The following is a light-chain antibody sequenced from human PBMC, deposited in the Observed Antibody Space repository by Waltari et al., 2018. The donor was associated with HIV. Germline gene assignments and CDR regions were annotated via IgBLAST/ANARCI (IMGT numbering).Light chain of an antibody. CDR1: QTIGDY. CDR2: STT. CDR3: EQIYTFPLFT. J-gene: IGKJ3*01. Sequence: GDRVTITCRASQTIGDYVNWYQQKPGEPPKLLIYSTTSLQPGVTSRFSGSGSGTDFALTISSRQSEDFATYYCEQIYTFPLFTFGPGTKVDIK. V-gene: IGKV1-39*01.